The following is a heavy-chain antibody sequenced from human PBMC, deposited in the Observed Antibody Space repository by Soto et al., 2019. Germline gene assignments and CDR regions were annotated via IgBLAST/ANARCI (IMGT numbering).Heavy chain of an antibody. CDR3: AREVTYGGGSFSLGS. D-gene: IGHD3-10*01. CDR1: GYFFTSYY. Sequence: QVQLVQSGAEVEKPGASVKVSCKTSGYFFTSYYIHWVRQAPGQGLEWMGWINPNNGGTNSAQKFQGRVTMTSDTSINTAYMEITSLRSDDTALYYCAREVTYGGGSFSLGSWGQGTLVTVSS. V-gene: IGHV1-2*02. J-gene: IGHJ4*02. CDR2: INPNNGGT.